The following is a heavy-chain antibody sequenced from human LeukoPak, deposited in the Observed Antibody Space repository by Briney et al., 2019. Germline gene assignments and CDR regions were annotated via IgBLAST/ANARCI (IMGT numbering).Heavy chain of an antibody. V-gene: IGHV4-59*01. D-gene: IGHD4-17*01. CDR1: GGSINSYY. CDR3: ARDYGDYFDY. CDR2: IYYSGST. Sequence: SETLSLTCTVSGGSINSYYWSWIRQPPGKGLEWIGYIYYSGSTNYNPSLKSRVTISVDTSKNQFSLKLSSVTAADTAVYYCARDYGDYFDYWGQGTLVTVSS. J-gene: IGHJ4*02.